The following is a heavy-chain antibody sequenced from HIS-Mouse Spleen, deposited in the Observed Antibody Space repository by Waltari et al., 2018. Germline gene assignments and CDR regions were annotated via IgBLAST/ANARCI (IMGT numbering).Heavy chain of an antibody. CDR1: GGSISSSSYY. CDR3: AREIPYSSSWYDWYFDL. V-gene: IGHV4-39*07. D-gene: IGHD6-13*01. Sequence: QLQLQESGSGLVKPSETLSLTCTVSGGSISSSSYYLGWIRQPPGKGLEWIGSIYYSGSTYYNPSLKSRVTISVDTSKNQFSLKLSSVTAADTAVYYCAREIPYSSSWYDWYFDLWGRGTLVTVSS. J-gene: IGHJ2*01. CDR2: IYYSGST.